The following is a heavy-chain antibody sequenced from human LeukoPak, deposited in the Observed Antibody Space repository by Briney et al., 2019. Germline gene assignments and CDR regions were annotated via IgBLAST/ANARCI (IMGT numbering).Heavy chain of an antibody. CDR3: AREAGATLNYYYYYGMDV. CDR2: IIPIFGTA. D-gene: IGHD1-26*01. V-gene: IGHV1-69*05. Sequence: ASVKVSCKASGGTFSSYAISWVRQAPGQGLEWMGGIIPIFGTANYAQKFQGRVTITTDESTSTAYMELSSLRSEDTAVYYCAREAGATLNYYYYYGMDVWGQGTTVTVSS. J-gene: IGHJ6*02. CDR1: GGTFSSYA.